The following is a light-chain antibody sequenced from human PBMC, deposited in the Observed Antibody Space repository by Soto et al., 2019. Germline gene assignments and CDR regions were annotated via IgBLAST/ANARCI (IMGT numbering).Light chain of an antibody. CDR1: LGISNW. V-gene: IGKV1-12*01. CDR2: TAS. Sequence: DIQMTQSPSSVSASVGDRVTITCRASLGISNWLAWYQQKPGKAPKLLIYTASYLESGVPSRFSGSGSGTDFTLTISSLQSEDFAVYYCQQYFSYPLTFGGGTKVEIK. CDR3: QQYFSYPLT. J-gene: IGKJ4*01.